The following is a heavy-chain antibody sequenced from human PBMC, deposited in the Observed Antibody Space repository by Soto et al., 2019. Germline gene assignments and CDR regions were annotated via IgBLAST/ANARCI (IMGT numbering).Heavy chain of an antibody. CDR2: IWYDGSNK. V-gene: IGHV3-33*01. J-gene: IGHJ5*02. D-gene: IGHD6-13*01. CDR3: ARETRIAAAVNNWFDP. Sequence: QVQLVESGGGVVQPGRSLRLSCAASGFTFSSYGMHWVRQAPGKGLEWVAVIWYDGSNKYYADSVKGRFTISRDNXKXXLYLQMNSLRAEDTAVYYCARETRIAAAVNNWFDPWGQGTLVTVSS. CDR1: GFTFSSYG.